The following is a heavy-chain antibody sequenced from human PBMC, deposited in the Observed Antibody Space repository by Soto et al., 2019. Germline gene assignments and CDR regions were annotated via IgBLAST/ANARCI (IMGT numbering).Heavy chain of an antibody. D-gene: IGHD6-19*01. CDR2: VSHDGRNT. CDR3: AKGGWQWLVTSDFNY. J-gene: IGHJ4*02. CDR1: GFTFSDYA. Sequence: VQLVESGGGVDQPGRSLRLSCAASGFTFSDYAMHWVRQAPGKGLEWVAVVSHDGRNTHYADSVKGRFTISRDSSENTVSLEMTSLRAEDTAVYYCAKGGWQWLVTSDFNYWGQGALVTVSS. V-gene: IGHV3-30*18.